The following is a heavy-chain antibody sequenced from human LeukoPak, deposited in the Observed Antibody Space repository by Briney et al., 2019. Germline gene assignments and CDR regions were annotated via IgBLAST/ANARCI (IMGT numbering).Heavy chain of an antibody. J-gene: IGHJ6*02. CDR1: GFTFSGYA. CDR2: ISGTGGNT. CDR3: AKAYRPLDDTASMDV. D-gene: IGHD3-16*02. Sequence: PGGSLRLSCAASGFTFSGYAMTWVRQAPGKGLEWVSAISGTGGNTFYVDSVKGRFTISRDKSRNTLYLQMNSLRVEDTALYYCAKAYRPLDDTASMDVWGQGTTVTVSS. V-gene: IGHV3-23*01.